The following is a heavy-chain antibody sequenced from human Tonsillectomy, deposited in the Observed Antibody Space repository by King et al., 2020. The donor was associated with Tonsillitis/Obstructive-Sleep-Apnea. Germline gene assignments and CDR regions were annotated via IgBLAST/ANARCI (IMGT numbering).Heavy chain of an antibody. CDR1: GFTFDDYA. Sequence: VQLVESGGGLVQPGRSLRLSCAASGFTFDDYAMHWVRQAPGKGLEWVSGISWNSGSIGYADSVKGRFTISRDNAKNSLYLQMNSLRAEDTALYYCAKDRTFGGVIVIFDAFDIWGQGTMVTVSS. J-gene: IGHJ3*02. D-gene: IGHD3-16*02. CDR2: ISWNSGSI. CDR3: AKDRTFGGVIVIFDAFDI. V-gene: IGHV3-9*01.